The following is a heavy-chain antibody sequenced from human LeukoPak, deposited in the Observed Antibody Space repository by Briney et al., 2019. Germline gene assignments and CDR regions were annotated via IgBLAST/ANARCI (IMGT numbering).Heavy chain of an antibody. CDR1: GFTFSSYD. CDR2: ISYNGNNK. D-gene: IGHD5-24*01. Sequence: SGGFLRLSCAASGFTFSSYDMHWVRQAPGKGLEWVAVISYNGNNKYCADSVKGRFTISRDDSKKTLYLQMNSLRAEDTAVYYCARDGYNEEDWYFDLWGRGILVTVSS. CDR3: ARDGYNEEDWYFDL. V-gene: IGHV3-30-3*01. J-gene: IGHJ2*01.